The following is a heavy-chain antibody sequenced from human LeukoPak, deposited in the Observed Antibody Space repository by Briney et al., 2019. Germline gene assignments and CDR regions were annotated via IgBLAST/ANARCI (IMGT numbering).Heavy chain of an antibody. CDR1: GFTFSRHG. CDR2: IRYEGSNS. V-gene: IGHV3-33*01. J-gene: IGHJ4*02. D-gene: IGHD6-19*01. CDR3: ARWTGYNSGYYDY. Sequence: GRSLRLSCAASGFTFSRHGMHWVRQAPGKGLKWVTFIRYEGSNSHYIDSVKGRFTISRDNSKSTLYLQMDSLRAEDTAVYYCARWTGYNSGYYDYWGRGTLVTVSS.